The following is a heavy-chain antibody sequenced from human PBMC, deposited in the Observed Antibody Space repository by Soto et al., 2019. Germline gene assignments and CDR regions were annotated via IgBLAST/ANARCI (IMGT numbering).Heavy chain of an antibody. V-gene: IGHV1-46*01. D-gene: IGHD3-22*01. J-gene: IGHJ4*02. CDR3: ARESSITMIVGEGRFDY. CDR2: INPSGGST. CDR1: GYTYTSYY. Sequence: QVQLVQSGAEVRKPGASVKVSCKASGYTYTSYYMHWVRQTPGQGLEWMGIINPSGGSTSYAQKFQGRGTMTRDTSTSTVYMELSSLRSEDTAVYYWARESSITMIVGEGRFDYWGQGTLVTVSS.